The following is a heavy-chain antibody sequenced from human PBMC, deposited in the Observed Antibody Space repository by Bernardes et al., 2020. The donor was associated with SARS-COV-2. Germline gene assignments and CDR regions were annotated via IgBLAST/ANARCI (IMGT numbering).Heavy chain of an antibody. D-gene: IGHD2-15*01. J-gene: IGHJ4*02. Sequence: GESLKISCKGSGYSSGFSFINYWVGWVRQMPGKGLEWMGIIHPGDSDIKYSPSFQGHITISADKFISTTYLHWSSLKASDTAMYYCAIFSAYCSGGSCSEDYWGQGTLVTVSS. CDR3: AIFSAYCSGGSCSEDY. CDR1: GYSSGFSFINYW. CDR2: IHPGDSDI. V-gene: IGHV5-51*01.